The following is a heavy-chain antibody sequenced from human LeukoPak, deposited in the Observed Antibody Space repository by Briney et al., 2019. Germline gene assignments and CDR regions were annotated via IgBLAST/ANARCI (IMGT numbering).Heavy chain of an antibody. J-gene: IGHJ4*02. Sequence: PSETLSLTCTVSGGSISSYYWSWIRQPPGKGLEWIGYIYYSGSTNYNPSLKSRVTISVDTSKNQFSLKLSSVTAADTAVYYCARVVGATTKVFDYWGQGTLVTVSS. CDR1: GGSISSYY. D-gene: IGHD1-26*01. CDR2: IYYSGST. CDR3: ARVVGATTKVFDY. V-gene: IGHV4-59*01.